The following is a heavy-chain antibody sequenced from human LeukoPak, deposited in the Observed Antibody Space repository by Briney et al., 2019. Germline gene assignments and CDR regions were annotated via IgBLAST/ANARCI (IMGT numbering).Heavy chain of an antibody. V-gene: IGHV3-21*01. D-gene: IGHD1-26*01. CDR2: ISSSSSYI. CDR1: GFTFSSYS. CDR3: AKDYGGSYLSLDY. J-gene: IGHJ4*02. Sequence: GGSLRLSCAASGFTFSSYSMNWVRQAPGKGLEWVSSISSSSSYIYYADSVKGRFTISRDNSKNTLYLQMNSLRAEDTAVYYCAKDYGGSYLSLDYWGQGTLVTVSS.